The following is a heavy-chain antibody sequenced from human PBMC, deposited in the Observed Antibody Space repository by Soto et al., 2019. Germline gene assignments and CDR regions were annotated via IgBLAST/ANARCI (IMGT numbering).Heavy chain of an antibody. CDR2: IYSGGST. D-gene: IGHD3-22*01. Sequence: PGGSLRLSCAASGFTVSKNYMSWVRQAPGKGLEWVSIIYSGGSTYYADSVKGRFTISRDNSKSTLYLQMNGLRVEDTGVYYCGRKKEVFISPEIFEIWGKGTMVPVSS. V-gene: IGHV3-66*01. CDR3: GRKKEVFISPEIFEI. J-gene: IGHJ3*02. CDR1: GFTVSKNY.